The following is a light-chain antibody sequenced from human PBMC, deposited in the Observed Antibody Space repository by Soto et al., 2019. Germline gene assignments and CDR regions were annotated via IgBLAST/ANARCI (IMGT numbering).Light chain of an antibody. CDR2: ENN. CDR3: GTWDSSLSAYV. V-gene: IGLV1-51*02. Sequence: QSVLPQPPSVSAAPGQKVTISCSGSSSNIGNNYVSWYQQLPGTAPKLLIYENNKRPSGIPDRFSGSKSGTSATLGTTGLQTGDEADYYCGTWDSSLSAYVFGTGTKSPS. CDR1: SSNIGNNY. J-gene: IGLJ1*01.